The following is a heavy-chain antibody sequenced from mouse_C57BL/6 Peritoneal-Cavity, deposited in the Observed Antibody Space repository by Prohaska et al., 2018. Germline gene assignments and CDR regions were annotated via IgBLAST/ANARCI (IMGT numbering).Heavy chain of an antibody. CDR2: IDPSDSYT. J-gene: IGHJ2*01. D-gene: IGHD1-3*01. Sequence: QWVNQWPGQGLEWIGEIDPSDSYTNYNQKFKGKATLTVDKSSSTAYMQLSSLTSEDSAVYYCARLLNWGVGFDYWGQGTTLTVSS. V-gene: IGHV1-69*02. CDR3: ARLLNWGVGFDY.